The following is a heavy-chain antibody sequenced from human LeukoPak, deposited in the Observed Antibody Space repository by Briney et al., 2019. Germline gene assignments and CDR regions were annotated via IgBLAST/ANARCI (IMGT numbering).Heavy chain of an antibody. D-gene: IGHD6-19*01. CDR1: GYSINSGYY. J-gene: IGHJ4*02. Sequence: KASETLSLTCTVSGYSINSGYYWGRIRQPPGKGLEWIGNIYRGGSTYYNPSLKSRVTISVDTSKNQFSLKLNSVTAADTAVYYCARASWQWQLPDFDYWGQGTLVTVSS. CDR3: ARASWQWQLPDFDY. V-gene: IGHV4-38-2*02. CDR2: IYRGGST.